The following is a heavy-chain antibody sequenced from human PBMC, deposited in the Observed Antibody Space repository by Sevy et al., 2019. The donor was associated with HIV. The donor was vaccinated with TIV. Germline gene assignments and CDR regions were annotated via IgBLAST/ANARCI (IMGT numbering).Heavy chain of an antibody. D-gene: IGHD3-16*01. V-gene: IGHV1-2*02. CDR2: IDPNGGGT. J-gene: IGHJ4*02. CDR3: ARGPSHGGFDS. Sequence: ASVKVSCRASGYTFTDYYIHWLRQAPGQGPEWMGWIDPNGGGTYHAQDFQGRLTITRETSISTVYMDLSRLTSDDTAVYFCARGPSHGGFDSWGQGTRVTVSS. CDR1: GYTFTDYY.